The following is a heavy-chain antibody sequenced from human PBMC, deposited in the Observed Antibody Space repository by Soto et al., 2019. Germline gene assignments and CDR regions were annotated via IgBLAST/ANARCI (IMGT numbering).Heavy chain of an antibody. J-gene: IGHJ5*02. CDR1: GGSISSGGYY. V-gene: IGHV4-31*03. CDR3: ARGGIVVVPAAIGWFDP. D-gene: IGHD2-2*02. Sequence: SETLSLTCTVSGGSISSGGYYWSWMRQHPGKGLEWIGYIYYSGSTYYNPSLKSRVTISVDTSKNQFSLKLSSVTAADTAVYYCARGGIVVVPAAIGWFDPWGQGTLVTVSS. CDR2: IYYSGST.